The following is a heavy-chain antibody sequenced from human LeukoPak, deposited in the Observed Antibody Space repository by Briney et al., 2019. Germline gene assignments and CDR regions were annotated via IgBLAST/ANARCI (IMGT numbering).Heavy chain of an antibody. J-gene: IGHJ4*02. V-gene: IGHV3-48*04. CDR3: ARDPGFAVAR. CDR2: IGGWSDPI. Sequence: GGSLRLSCRVSGFTFSRYGMNWVRQAPGEGLEGVAYIGGWSDPIDYADSVKGRFTVSRDNDDSTLYLEMNSLRVEDTAVYYCARDPGFAVARWGQGALVIVSS. CDR1: GFTFSRYG.